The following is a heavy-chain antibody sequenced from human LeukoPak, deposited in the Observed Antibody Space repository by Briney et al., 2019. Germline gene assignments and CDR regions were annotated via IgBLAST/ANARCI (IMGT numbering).Heavy chain of an antibody. CDR3: ARGLSRRRLDY. CDR2: INHSGST. CDR1: GGPFSGYY. J-gene: IGHJ4*02. D-gene: IGHD5/OR15-5a*01. V-gene: IGHV4-34*01. Sequence: PSETLSLTCAVYGGPFSGYYWSWIRQPPGKGLEWIGEINHSGSTNYNPSLKSRVTISVDTSKNQFSLKLSSVTAADTAVYYCARGLSRRRLDYWGQGTLVTVSS.